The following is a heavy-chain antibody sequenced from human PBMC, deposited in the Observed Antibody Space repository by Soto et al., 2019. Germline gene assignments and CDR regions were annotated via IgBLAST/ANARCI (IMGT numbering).Heavy chain of an antibody. D-gene: IGHD6-19*01. CDR2: IYYSGST. V-gene: IGHV4-39*01. CDR1: GGSINSSSYF. Sequence: SATRSLTCRVSGGSINSSSYFWGWVRQPPGKGLEWIGSIYYSGSTYYNPSLRSRVTISVDTSKNQFSLKLSSVTAADTAVFYCARHYSSGSRNWFDPWGQGTLVTVSS. J-gene: IGHJ5*02. CDR3: ARHYSSGSRNWFDP.